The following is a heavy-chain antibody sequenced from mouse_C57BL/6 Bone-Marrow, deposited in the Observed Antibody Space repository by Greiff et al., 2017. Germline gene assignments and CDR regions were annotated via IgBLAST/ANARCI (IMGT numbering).Heavy chain of an antibody. V-gene: IGHV12-3*01. Sequence: VQLQESGPGLVKPSQSLFLTCSITGFPITSGYYWIWIRQSPGKPLEWMGYITHSGETFYNPSLQSPISITRETSKNQFFLQLNSVTTEDTAMYYCAGGYGYDFAYWGQGTLVTVSA. J-gene: IGHJ3*01. D-gene: IGHD2-2*01. CDR3: AGGYGYDFAY. CDR1: GFPITSGYY. CDR2: ITHSGET.